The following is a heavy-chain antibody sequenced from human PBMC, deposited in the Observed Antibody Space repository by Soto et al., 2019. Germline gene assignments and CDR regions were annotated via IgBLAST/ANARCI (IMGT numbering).Heavy chain of an antibody. CDR1: GFTFSSYA. V-gene: IGHV3-30-3*01. CDR3: VTAYNYGPDAFDI. Sequence: QVQLVESGGGVVQPGRSLRLSCAGSGFTFSSYAMHWVRQAPGKGLEWVAVIFHDGSDEYYADSVKGRLTVSRDNSKNALNLHLNSLKPEDTAVYYCVTAYNYGPDAFDIWGQGTMVTVTT. D-gene: IGHD4-17*01. J-gene: IGHJ3*02. CDR2: IFHDGSDE.